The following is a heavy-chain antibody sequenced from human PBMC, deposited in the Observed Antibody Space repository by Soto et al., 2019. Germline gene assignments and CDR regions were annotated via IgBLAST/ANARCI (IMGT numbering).Heavy chain of an antibody. CDR2: ISYDGSNK. CDR3: ARGDGALPHYYYYGMDV. V-gene: IGHV3-30-3*01. J-gene: IGHJ6*02. Sequence: GGSLRLSCAASGFTFSSYAMHWVRQAPGKGLEWVAVISYDGSNKYYADSVKGRFTISRDSSKNTLYLQMNSLRAEDTAVYYRARGDGALPHYYYYGMDVWGQGTTVTVSS. D-gene: IGHD1-26*01. CDR1: GFTFSSYA.